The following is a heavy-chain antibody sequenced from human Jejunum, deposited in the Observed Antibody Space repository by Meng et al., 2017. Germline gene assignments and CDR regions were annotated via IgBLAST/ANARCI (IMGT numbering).Heavy chain of an antibody. D-gene: IGHD3-10*01. J-gene: IGHJ4*02. V-gene: IGHV2-5*01. CDR3: AHRPAATGWGVFFY. Sequence: QYPLKEYPPPLVKPQPTLTVPCTFPGFSLTTAAVGVGWIRQPPGKALEWLALIYGNGVKRFSPSLKSRLSITMDTSKNQVDLTMTNMDPVDTATYYCAHRPAATGWGVFFYWGQGMLVTVSS. CDR1: GFSLTTAAVG. CDR2: IYGNGVK.